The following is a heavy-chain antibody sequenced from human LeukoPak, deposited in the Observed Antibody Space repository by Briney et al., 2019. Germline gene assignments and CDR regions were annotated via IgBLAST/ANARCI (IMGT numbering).Heavy chain of an antibody. CDR3: ARPLTGLWYGIDY. Sequence: GGSLRLSCAASGFTVSSNYMSWVRQAPRKRLECVSVIYSGGTTYYADPVKGRFTISRHNSKNTLYLQMNSLRAEDTAVYYCARPLTGLWYGIDYWGQGTLVTVSS. CDR1: GFTVSSNY. J-gene: IGHJ4*02. V-gene: IGHV3-53*04. CDR2: IYSGGTT. D-gene: IGHD3-10*01.